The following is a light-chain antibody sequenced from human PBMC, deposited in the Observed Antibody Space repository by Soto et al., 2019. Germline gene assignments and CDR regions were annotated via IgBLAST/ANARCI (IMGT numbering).Light chain of an antibody. CDR2: DSS. J-gene: IGKJ2*01. Sequence: EIVLTQSPATLSLSPGERATLSCRASQSISRYLAWYQQKPGQAPRLLIYDSSSRATGIPGRFSGSGSGTDFTLTISSLEPEDFAVYYCQQRSNGPAFTFGQGTKLEIK. CDR3: QQRSNGPAFT. CDR1: QSISRY. V-gene: IGKV3-11*01.